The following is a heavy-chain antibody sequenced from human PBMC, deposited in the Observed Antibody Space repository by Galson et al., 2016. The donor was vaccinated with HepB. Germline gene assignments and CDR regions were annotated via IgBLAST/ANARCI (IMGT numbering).Heavy chain of an antibody. CDR2: ISVTSNNT. V-gene: IGHV3-11*06. J-gene: IGHJ4*02. CDR1: GFTFSDYY. CDR3: ARDRGSYCGGDCSDYYFDY. Sequence: SLRLSCAASGFTFSDYYMSWIRQAPGKGLEWVSYISVTSNNTNYADSVKGRFTVSRDNAKNSLYLQMNTLRAEDTAIYYCARDRGSYCGGDCSDYYFDYWGQGTLVTVSS. D-gene: IGHD2-21*02.